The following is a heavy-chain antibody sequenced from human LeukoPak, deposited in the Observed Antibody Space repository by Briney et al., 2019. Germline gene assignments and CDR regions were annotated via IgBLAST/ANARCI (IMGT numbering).Heavy chain of an antibody. J-gene: IGHJ4*02. Sequence: ASVKVSCKTSGGTFNNSAISWVRQAPGQGLEWLGGIMPLFGTAGYAQKFQGRVTITKDESTRTVYLELTSLTSDDTAVYYCARGDVGTWIQLWSFDYWGQGTLVTVSS. CDR3: ARGDVGTWIQLWSFDY. D-gene: IGHD5-18*01. CDR2: IMPLFGTA. V-gene: IGHV1-69*05. CDR1: GGTFNNSA.